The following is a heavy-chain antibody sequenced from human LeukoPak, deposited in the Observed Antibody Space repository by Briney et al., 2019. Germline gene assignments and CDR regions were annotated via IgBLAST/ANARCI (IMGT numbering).Heavy chain of an antibody. D-gene: IGHD4-17*01. J-gene: IGHJ4*02. V-gene: IGHV3-23*01. CDR3: AKDEGDYGDYSTFDY. CDR2: ISGSGGST. Sequence: GGSLRLSCAASGFTFSSYAMSWVRQAPGRGLEWVSAISGSGGSTYYADSVKGRFTISRDNSKNTLYLQMNSLRAEDTAVYYCAKDEGDYGDYSTFDYWGQGTLVTVSS. CDR1: GFTFSSYA.